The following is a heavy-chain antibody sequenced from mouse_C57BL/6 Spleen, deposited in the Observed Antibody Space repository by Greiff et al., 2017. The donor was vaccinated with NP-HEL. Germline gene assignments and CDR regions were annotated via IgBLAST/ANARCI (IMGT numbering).Heavy chain of an antibody. J-gene: IGHJ4*01. CDR3: ARLYYYAMDY. V-gene: IGHV7-3*01. Sequence: EVMLVESGGGLVQPGGSLSLSCAASGFTFTDYYMSWVRQPPGKALEWLGFIRNKANGYTTEYSASVKGRFTISRDNSQSILYLQMNALRAEDSATYYCARLYYYAMDYWGQGTSVTVAS. CDR2: IRNKANGYTT. CDR1: GFTFTDYY.